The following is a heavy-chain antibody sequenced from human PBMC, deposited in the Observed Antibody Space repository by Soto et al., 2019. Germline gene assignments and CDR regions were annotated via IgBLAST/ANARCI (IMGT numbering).Heavy chain of an antibody. CDR1: GFTFSSYA. D-gene: IGHD3-22*01. J-gene: IGHJ4*02. CDR2: ISYDGSNK. CDR3: ARGLSGGYYDSSGSVFFDY. Sequence: PGGSLRLSCAASGFTFSSYAMHWVRQAPGKGLEWVAVISYDGSNKYYADSVKGRFTISRDNSKNTLYLQMNSLRAEDTAVYYCARGLSGGYYDSSGSVFFDYWGQGTLVTVS. V-gene: IGHV3-30-3*01.